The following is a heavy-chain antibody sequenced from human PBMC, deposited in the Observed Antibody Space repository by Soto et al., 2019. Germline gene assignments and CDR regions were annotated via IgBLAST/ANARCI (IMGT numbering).Heavy chain of an antibody. J-gene: IGHJ4*02. V-gene: IGHV4-39*01. CDR2: IYYSGST. D-gene: IGHD5-18*01. CDR3: ASRGYSYGRGGYFDY. Sequence: PSETLSLTCTVSGGSISSSSYYWGWIRQPPGKGLEWIGSIYYSGSTYYNPSLKSRVTISVDTSKNQFSLKLSSVTAADTAVYYCASRGYSYGRGGYFDYWGQGTLVTVYS. CDR1: GGSISSSSYY.